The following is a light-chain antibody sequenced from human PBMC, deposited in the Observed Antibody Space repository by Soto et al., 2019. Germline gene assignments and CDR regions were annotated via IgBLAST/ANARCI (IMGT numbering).Light chain of an antibody. CDR2: DVT. V-gene: IGLV2-14*01. Sequence: QSALTQPASVSGSPGQSITISCXGXXXXVGRYDYISWYQQHPGKAPKLMIYDVTNRPSGIPNRFSGSKSGNTASLTISGLQAEDEADYYCSSFTSSNTPVVFGGGTKLTVL. CDR3: SSFTSSNTPVV. J-gene: IGLJ2*01. CDR1: XXXVGRYDY.